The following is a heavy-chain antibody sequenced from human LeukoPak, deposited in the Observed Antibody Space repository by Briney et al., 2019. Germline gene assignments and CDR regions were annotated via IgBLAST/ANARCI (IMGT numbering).Heavy chain of an antibody. V-gene: IGHV4-59*01. CDR2: IYYSGST. J-gene: IGHJ3*02. D-gene: IGHD2-15*01. CDR3: ARSPWSRDAFDI. CDR1: GGSISGYY. Sequence: SETLSLTCTVSGGSISGYYWSWIRQPPGKGLEWIGYIYYSGSTNYNPSLKSRVTISVDTSKNQFSLKLSSVTAADTAVYYCARSPWSRDAFDIWGQGTMVTVSS.